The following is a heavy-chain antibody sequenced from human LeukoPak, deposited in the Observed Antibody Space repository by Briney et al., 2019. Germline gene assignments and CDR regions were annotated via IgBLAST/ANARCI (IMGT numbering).Heavy chain of an antibody. CDR2: IYYSGST. V-gene: IGHV4-59*08. J-gene: IGHJ6*03. Sequence: SETLSLTCTVSGGSISSHYWSWIRQPPGKGLEWIGYIYYSGSTNYNPSLKSRVTISVDTSKNQFSLKLSSVTAADTAVYYCARVGIDSSSSWGDYYYYYMDVWGKGTTVTVSS. D-gene: IGHD6-6*01. CDR1: GGSISSHY. CDR3: ARVGIDSSSSWGDYYYYYMDV.